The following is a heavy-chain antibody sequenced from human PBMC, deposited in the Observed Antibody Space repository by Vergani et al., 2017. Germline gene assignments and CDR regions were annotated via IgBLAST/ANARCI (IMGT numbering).Heavy chain of an antibody. CDR2: IYYSGST. Sequence: QVQLQQWGAGLVKPSETLSLTCTVSGGSVSSGSYYWSWIRQPPGKGLEWIGYIYYSGSTNYNPSHKSRVTISVDTSKNQFSLKLSSVTAADTAVYYCARLVSWGLLGGGTYYFDYWGQGTLVTVSS. J-gene: IGHJ4*02. CDR1: GGSVSSGSYY. CDR3: ARLVSWGLLGGGTYYFDY. V-gene: IGHV4-61*01. D-gene: IGHD1-26*01.